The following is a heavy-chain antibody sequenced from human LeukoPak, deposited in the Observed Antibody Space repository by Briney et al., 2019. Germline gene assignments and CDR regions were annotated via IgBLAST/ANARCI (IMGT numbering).Heavy chain of an antibody. D-gene: IGHD3-10*01. J-gene: IGHJ4*02. Sequence: GGPLSPSCEASGLTFSSYSMNGVRQAQGRGLEWVSSISSSSSYIYYADSVKGRFTISRDNAKNSLYLQMNSLRAEDTAVYYCASGFPSDYWGQGTLVTVSS. V-gene: IGHV3-21*01. CDR3: ASGFPSDY. CDR1: GLTFSSYS. CDR2: ISSSSSYI.